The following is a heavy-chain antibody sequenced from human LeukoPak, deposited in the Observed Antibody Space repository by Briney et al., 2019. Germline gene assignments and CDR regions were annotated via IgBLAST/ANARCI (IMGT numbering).Heavy chain of an antibody. CDR1: GFTFSSYS. V-gene: IGHV3-21*01. J-gene: IGHJ2*01. CDR3: ARDQGQYWYFDL. Sequence: GSLRLSCAASGFTFSSYSMNWVRQAPGKGLEWVSSISSSSSYIYYADSVKGRFTISRDNAKNSLYLQMNSLRAEDTAVYYCARDQGQYWYFDLWGRGTLVTVSS. CDR2: ISSSSSYI.